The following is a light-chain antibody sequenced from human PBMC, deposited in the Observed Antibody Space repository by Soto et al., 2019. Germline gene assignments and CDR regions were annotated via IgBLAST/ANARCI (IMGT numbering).Light chain of an antibody. J-gene: IGKJ5*01. CDR3: QQRSTWS. V-gene: IGKV3-11*01. CDR1: QSVSRY. Sequence: EIVLTQSPATLSLSPGETATLSCRASQSVSRYLAWYQQKPGQTPRLLIYDASNRATGIPARFSGSGSGTDFTLTISSLEPEDFAVYYCQQRSTWSFGQGTRLDIK. CDR2: DAS.